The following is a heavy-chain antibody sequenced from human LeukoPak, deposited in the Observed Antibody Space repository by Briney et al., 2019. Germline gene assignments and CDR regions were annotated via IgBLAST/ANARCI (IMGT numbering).Heavy chain of an antibody. Sequence: GGSLRLSCAASGFTFSSYWMSWVRQAPGKGLEWVANIKQDGSEKYYVDSVKGRFTISRDNAKNSLYLQMNSLRAEDTAVYYCARSDSGSYISDFDYWGQGTLVTVSS. V-gene: IGHV3-7*01. J-gene: IGHJ4*02. CDR1: GFTFSSYW. CDR2: IKQDGSEK. CDR3: ARSDSGSYISDFDY. D-gene: IGHD3-10*01.